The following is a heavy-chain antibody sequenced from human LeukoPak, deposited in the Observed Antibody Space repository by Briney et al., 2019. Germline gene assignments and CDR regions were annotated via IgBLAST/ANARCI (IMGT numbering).Heavy chain of an antibody. CDR3: ASRRRYSGSPRDAFDI. J-gene: IGHJ3*02. V-gene: IGHV1-18*01. CDR1: GYTFTSYG. CDR2: ISAYNGNT. Sequence: GASVKVSCKASGYTFTSYGISWVRQAPGQGLEWMGWISAYNGNTNYAQKLQGRVTMTTDTSTSTAYMELRSLRSDDTAVYYCASRRRYSGSPRDAFDIWGQGTMVTVSS. D-gene: IGHD1-26*01.